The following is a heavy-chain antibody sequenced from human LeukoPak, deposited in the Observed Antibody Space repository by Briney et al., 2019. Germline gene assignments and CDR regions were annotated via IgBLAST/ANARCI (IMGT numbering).Heavy chain of an antibody. Sequence: GGSLRLSCAVSGFTFSNYAMSWVRQAPGKGLEWVSGISGGGDDTYYAESVKGRFTIFRDNSQSTLYLQMNRLRAEDTAVYYCVKDHEYTSGGPSWGQGTVVTVSS. J-gene: IGHJ5*02. CDR3: VKDHEYTSGGPS. CDR2: ISGGGDDT. D-gene: IGHD5-18*01. V-gene: IGHV3-23*01. CDR1: GFTFSNYA.